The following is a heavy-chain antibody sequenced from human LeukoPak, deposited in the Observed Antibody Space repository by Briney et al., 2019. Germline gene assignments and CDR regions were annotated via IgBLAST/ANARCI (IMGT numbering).Heavy chain of an antibody. CDR3: ARDVNKVVVSTFDY. J-gene: IGHJ4*02. Sequence: GGSLRLSCAASGFTFDDYAMHWVRQAPGKGLEWVSGISWNSGSIGYADSVKGRFTISRDNSKNTLYLQMNSLRAEDTAVYYCARDVNKVVVSTFDYWGQGTLVTVSS. V-gene: IGHV3-9*01. CDR1: GFTFDDYA. CDR2: ISWNSGSI. D-gene: IGHD3-22*01.